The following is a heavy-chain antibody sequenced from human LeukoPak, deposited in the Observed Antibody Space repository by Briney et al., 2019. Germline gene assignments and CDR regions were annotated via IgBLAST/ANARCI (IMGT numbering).Heavy chain of an antibody. CDR3: AKPSSGYLIASGASDI. CDR2: ITWNSGST. J-gene: IGHJ3*02. D-gene: IGHD3-22*01. V-gene: IGHV3-9*01. Sequence: GGSLRLSCAASGFTFEDYAMHWVRQAPGKGLEWVSGITWNSGSTAYADSVKGRFTISRDNAKNSLYLQMNSLRPEDTALYYCAKPSSGYLIASGASDIWGQGTMVTVSS. CDR1: GFTFEDYA.